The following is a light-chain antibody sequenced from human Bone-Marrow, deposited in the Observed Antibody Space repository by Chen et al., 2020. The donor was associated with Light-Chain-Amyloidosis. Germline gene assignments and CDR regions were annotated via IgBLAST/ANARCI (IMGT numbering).Light chain of an antibody. V-gene: IGLV3-25*03. J-gene: IGLJ2*01. CDR3: QSADSSGTYEVI. Sequence: SYELTQPPSVSVSPGQTARLTCSGDDLPTKYAYWYQQKPVQAPVLVIHRDTERPSGISERFAGSSSGKTATLTISGVQAEDEADYHCQSADSSGTYEVIFGGGTKLTVL. CDR1: DLPTKY. CDR2: RDT.